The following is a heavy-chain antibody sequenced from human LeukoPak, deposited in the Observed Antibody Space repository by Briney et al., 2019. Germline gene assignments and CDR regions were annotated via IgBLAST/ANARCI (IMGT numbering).Heavy chain of an antibody. D-gene: IGHD6-13*01. V-gene: IGHV4-59*11. CDR3: ARHSAHSSTNDAFDI. CDR1: GGSTSGHY. J-gene: IGHJ3*02. CDR2: IYDREST. Sequence: PSETLSLTCTVSGGSTSGHYWSWIRQPPGKGLGGSGYIYDRESTNYNPSLKSRVTILIDTSKNQFSLKLWSVTAADTAVYYCARHSAHSSTNDAFDIWGQGTMVTVSS.